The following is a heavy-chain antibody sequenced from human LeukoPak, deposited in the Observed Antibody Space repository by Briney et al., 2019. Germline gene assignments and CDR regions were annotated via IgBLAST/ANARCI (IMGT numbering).Heavy chain of an antibody. V-gene: IGHV4-4*07. J-gene: IGHJ4*02. CDR2: IYTSGST. D-gene: IGHD6-13*01. CDR1: GGSISSYN. CDR3: ARAGEQQLAEYYFDY. Sequence: PSETLSLTCTVSGGSISSYNWSWIRQPAGKGLEWIGRIYTSGSTNYNPSLKSRVTMSVDTSKNQFSLKLSSVTAADTAVYYCARAGEQQLAEYYFDYWGQGTLVTVSS.